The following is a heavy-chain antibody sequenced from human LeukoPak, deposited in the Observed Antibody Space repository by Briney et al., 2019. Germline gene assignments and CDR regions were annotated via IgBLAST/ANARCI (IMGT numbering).Heavy chain of an antibody. Sequence: GGSLRLSCVASGFIFDDYGMNWVRQAPGQGLEWVSGINWNGGSTGHADSVKGRFTISRDNVKKSLYLQMNSLRAEDTALYYCARANSMGYFYNMDVWDKGTTVTVSS. D-gene: IGHD3-3*02. V-gene: IGHV3-20*04. CDR1: GFIFDDYG. J-gene: IGHJ6*03. CDR2: INWNGGST. CDR3: ARANSMGYFYNMDV.